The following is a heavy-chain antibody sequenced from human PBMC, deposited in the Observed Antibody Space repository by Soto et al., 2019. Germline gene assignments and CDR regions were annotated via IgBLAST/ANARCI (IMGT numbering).Heavy chain of an antibody. Sequence: VQLVESGGAVVQPGGSLRLSCAASGVTFSDYALHWVRQAPGKGLEWVSLISWDGSRSYYADAVKGRFIISRDNNNESLSLLMASLGTEDSGLYYCAKDVCSGATTPCYTRLDSWGQGTQVTVSS. V-gene: IGHV3-43D*04. CDR1: GVTFSDYA. CDR3: AKDVCSGATTPCYTRLDS. CDR2: ISWDGSRS. J-gene: IGHJ4*02. D-gene: IGHD2-15*01.